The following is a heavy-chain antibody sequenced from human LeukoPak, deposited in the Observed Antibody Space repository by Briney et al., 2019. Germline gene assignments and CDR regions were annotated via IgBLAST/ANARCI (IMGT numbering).Heavy chain of an antibody. D-gene: IGHD6-13*01. V-gene: IGHV3-23*01. CDR1: GITFSNYA. CDR2: ISGSAGRT. Sequence: GGSLELSCETSGITFSNYAMSWVRQAPGKGLEWVSAISGSAGRTYYADSVRGRFTISRDNSKNTLYLQMNSLRAEDTAVYYCAKGGSWDGFDIWGQGTMVTVSS. J-gene: IGHJ3*02. CDR3: AKGGSWDGFDI.